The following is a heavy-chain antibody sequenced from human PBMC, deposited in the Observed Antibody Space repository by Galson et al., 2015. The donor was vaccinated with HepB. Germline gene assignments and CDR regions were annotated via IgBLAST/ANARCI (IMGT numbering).Heavy chain of an antibody. CDR2: INAGNGNT. D-gene: IGHD2/OR15-2a*01. CDR3: ARDIILTPSRFDY. J-gene: IGHJ4*02. CDR1: GYTFTTYA. Sequence: SVKVSCKASGYTFTTYAIHWVRQAPGQRLEWIGWINAGNGNTKYSQKFQGRVTVTRDTSASTSYMELSSLRSEDTAVYYCARDIILTPSRFDYWGQGTLVTVSS. V-gene: IGHV1-3*01.